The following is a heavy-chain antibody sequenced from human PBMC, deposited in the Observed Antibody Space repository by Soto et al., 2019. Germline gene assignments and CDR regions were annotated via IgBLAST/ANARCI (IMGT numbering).Heavy chain of an antibody. CDR2: ISWNSGSI. J-gene: IGHJ4*02. CDR3: AKDMGYDLSPLGYFDY. CDR1: GFTFDDYA. D-gene: IGHD5-12*01. V-gene: IGHV3-9*01. Sequence: LRLSCAASGFTFDDYAMHWVRQAPGKGLEWVSGISWNSGSIGYADSVKGRFTISRDNAKNSLYLQMNSLRSEDTALYYCAKDMGYDLSPLGYFDYWGQGTLVTVSS.